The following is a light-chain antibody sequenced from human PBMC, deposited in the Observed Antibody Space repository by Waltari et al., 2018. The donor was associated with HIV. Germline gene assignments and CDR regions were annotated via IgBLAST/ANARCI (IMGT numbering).Light chain of an antibody. CDR2: NAS. J-gene: IGKJ1*01. Sequence: DIQMTQSPSTLSASVGDRVTITCRASQRISSWLAWYHQKPGKAPKLLIYNASTLESGVPSRFSGSGSGTEFTLTISSLQPDDFATYYCQQYISYWTFGQGTKVEIK. CDR3: QQYISYWT. V-gene: IGKV1-5*03. CDR1: QRISSW.